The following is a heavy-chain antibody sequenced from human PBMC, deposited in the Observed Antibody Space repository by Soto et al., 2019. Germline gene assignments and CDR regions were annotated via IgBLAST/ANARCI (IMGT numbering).Heavy chain of an antibody. D-gene: IGHD6-13*01. CDR2: MNPNSGNT. V-gene: IGHV1-8*01. CDR1: GYTFTSYD. Sequence: GASVKVSCKASGYTFTSYDINWVRQATGQGLEWMGWMNPNSGNTGYAQKFQGRVTMTRNTSISTAYMELSSLRSEDTAVYYCARGSYSSSWAILSRRKEYYFDYWGQGTLVTVSS. CDR3: ARGSYSSSWAILSRRKEYYFDY. J-gene: IGHJ4*02.